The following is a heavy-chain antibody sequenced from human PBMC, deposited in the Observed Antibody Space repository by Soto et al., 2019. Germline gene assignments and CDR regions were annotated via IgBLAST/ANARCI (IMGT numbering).Heavy chain of an antibody. CDR1: GGSISSYY. CDR3: ARSPRRYGGHGEFDY. CDR2: LYYSGST. J-gene: IGHJ4*02. Sequence: SETLSLTCTASGGSISSYYWSWIRQPPGKALEWIGYLYYSGSTNYNPSLRSRVTMSVDTSKNQFSLKLRSVTAADTAVYYCARSPRRYGGHGEFDYWGQGTLVTVSS. D-gene: IGHD4-17*01. V-gene: IGHV4-59*08.